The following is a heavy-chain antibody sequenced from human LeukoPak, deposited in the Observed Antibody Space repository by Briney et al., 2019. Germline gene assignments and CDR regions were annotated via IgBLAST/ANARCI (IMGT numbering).Heavy chain of an antibody. CDR2: VRTSGGTT. CDR3: AKGGTGSTDWFDP. CDR1: EFTFSIYA. V-gene: IGHV3-23*01. Sequence: GRSLRLSCTASEFTFSIYAMSWVRHAPGKGLEWVSTVRTSGGTTYYADSVKGRFTISRDNSKNTLFLQMNSLRVEDTAVYYCAKGGTGSTDWFDPWGRGTLVTVSS. J-gene: IGHJ5*02. D-gene: IGHD1-7*01.